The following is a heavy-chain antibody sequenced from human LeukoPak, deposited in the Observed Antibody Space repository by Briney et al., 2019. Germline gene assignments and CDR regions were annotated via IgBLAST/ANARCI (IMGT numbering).Heavy chain of an antibody. Sequence: GGSLRPSCATSGFTFNSYGMNWVRQAPGKGLEWVAFVRSDGGSEYYADSVKGRFSISRDNSKRTVDLQMNSLRLEDTAIYYCAKDRYSTSSTFTINPFDYWGQGILVTVSS. V-gene: IGHV3-30*02. J-gene: IGHJ4*02. D-gene: IGHD2-2*01. CDR3: AKDRYSTSSTFTINPFDY. CDR1: GFTFNSYG. CDR2: VRSDGGSE.